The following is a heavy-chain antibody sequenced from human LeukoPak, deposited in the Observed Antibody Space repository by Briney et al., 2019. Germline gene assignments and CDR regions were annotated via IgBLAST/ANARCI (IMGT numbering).Heavy chain of an antibody. CDR3: ARGRVSSSTWYSTYYYYFYMDV. V-gene: IGHV4-59*01. D-gene: IGHD1-1*01. Sequence: SETLSLTCSVSDDSITMYYWTWIRQPPGKAREWIGYVYQTERTNLNPSLNPRVNLSRHSPKHPFSLRLRSVTAADTAVYFGARGRVSSSTWYSTYYYYFYMDVWGKGTTVTVSS. CDR2: VYQTERT. CDR1: DDSITMYY. J-gene: IGHJ6*03.